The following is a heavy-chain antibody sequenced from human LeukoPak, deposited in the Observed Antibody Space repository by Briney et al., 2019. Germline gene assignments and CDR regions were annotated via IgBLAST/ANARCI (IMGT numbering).Heavy chain of an antibody. CDR3: ARTLLYSSSWYGDY. V-gene: IGHV1-3*01. J-gene: IGHJ4*02. D-gene: IGHD6-13*01. Sequence: KFQGRVTITRDTSASTAYMELSSLRSEDTAVYYCARTLLYSSSWYGDYWGQGTLVTVSS.